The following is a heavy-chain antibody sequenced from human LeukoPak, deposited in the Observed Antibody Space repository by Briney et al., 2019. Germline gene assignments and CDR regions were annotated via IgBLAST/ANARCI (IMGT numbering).Heavy chain of an antibody. D-gene: IGHD2-15*01. J-gene: IGHJ5*02. Sequence: SETLSLTCAVYGGSFSGYSWSWIRKPPGKGLEWIGEINHSGSTNYNPSLKSRVTISVDTSKNQFSLKLSSVTAADTAVYYCARARTSNIVVVVAATVYNWFDPWGQGTLVTVSS. CDR1: GGSFSGYS. CDR3: ARARTSNIVVVVAATVYNWFDP. V-gene: IGHV4-34*01. CDR2: INHSGST.